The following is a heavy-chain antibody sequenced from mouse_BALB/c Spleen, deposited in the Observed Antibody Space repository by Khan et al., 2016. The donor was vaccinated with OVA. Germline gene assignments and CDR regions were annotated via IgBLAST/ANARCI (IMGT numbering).Heavy chain of an antibody. J-gene: IGHJ2*01. D-gene: IGHD1-1*01. CDR2: IYPDVGDT. Sequence: EVQLQQSGPELVKPGASVKISCKASGYSFTGYFMNWVMQSPGKSLEWIGRIYPDVGDTFYTQKFKGKATLTVDKSSSTAHMELRSLASEDSAVCECGRIYGRYFDYWGQGTPLTVSS. CDR3: GRIYGRYFDY. V-gene: IGHV1-20*02. CDR1: GYSFTGYF.